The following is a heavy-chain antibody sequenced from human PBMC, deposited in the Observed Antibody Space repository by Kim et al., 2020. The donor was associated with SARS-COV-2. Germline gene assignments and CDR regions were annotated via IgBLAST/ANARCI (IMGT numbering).Heavy chain of an antibody. CDR2: INAGNGNT. D-gene: IGHD4-17*01. V-gene: IGHV1-3*01. CDR1: GYTFTSYA. CDR3: ARSFSTTVTTKYDY. Sequence: ASVKVSCKASGYTFTSYAMHWVRQAPGQRLEWMGWINAGNGNTKYSQKFQGRVTITRDTSASTAYMELSSLRSEDTAVYYCARSFSTTVTTKYDYWGQGTLVTVSS. J-gene: IGHJ4*02.